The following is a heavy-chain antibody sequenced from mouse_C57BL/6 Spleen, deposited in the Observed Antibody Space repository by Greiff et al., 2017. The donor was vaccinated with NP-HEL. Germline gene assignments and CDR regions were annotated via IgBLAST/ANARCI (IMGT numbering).Heavy chain of an antibody. V-gene: IGHV1-26*01. CDR1: GYTFTDYY. J-gene: IGHJ3*01. Sequence: EVQLQQSGPELVKPGASVKISCKASGYTFTDYYMNWVKQSHGKSLEWIGDINPNNGGTSYNQKFKGKATLTVDKSSSTAYMELRSLTSEDSAVYYCARSYYGNYGFAYWGQGALVTVSA. CDR3: ARSYYGNYGFAY. CDR2: INPNNGGT. D-gene: IGHD2-10*01.